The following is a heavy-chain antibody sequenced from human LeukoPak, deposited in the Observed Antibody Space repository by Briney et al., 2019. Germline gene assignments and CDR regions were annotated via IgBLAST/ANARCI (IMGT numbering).Heavy chain of an antibody. CDR1: GFTFSSYA. CDR2: ISGGGDST. V-gene: IGHV3-23*01. Sequence: PGGSLRLSCAASGFTFSSYAMSWVRQAPGKGLDWVSTISGGGDSTYYADSVKGRFTISRDNSKNTLYRQMNSLRAEDTAVYYCAKGRGYCTGGSCYSDYWGQGTLVTVSS. J-gene: IGHJ4*02. D-gene: IGHD2-15*01. CDR3: AKGRGYCTGGSCYSDY.